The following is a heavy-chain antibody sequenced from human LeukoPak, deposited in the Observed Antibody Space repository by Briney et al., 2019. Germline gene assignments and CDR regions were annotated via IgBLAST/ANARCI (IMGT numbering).Heavy chain of an antibody. J-gene: IGHJ4*02. D-gene: IGHD6-13*01. Sequence: ASVKVSCKTSGYIFTSYEINWVRQAPGQGLEWMGWMNPNSGNSGYSQSFRGRITMTRNTSISTAYMELSSVKSEDTAVYYCARGLTDKTPINVYSSSSLGFWGQGTLVSVSS. V-gene: IGHV1-8*01. CDR2: MNPNSGNS. CDR1: GYIFTSYE. CDR3: ARGLTDKTPINVYSSSSLGF.